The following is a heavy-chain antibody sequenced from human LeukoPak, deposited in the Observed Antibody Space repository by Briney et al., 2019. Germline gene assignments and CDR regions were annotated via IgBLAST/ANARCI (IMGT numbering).Heavy chain of an antibody. D-gene: IGHD2-21*02. CDR1: GYTFTSYG. Sequence: ASVKVSCKASGYTFTSYGISWVRQAPGQGLEWMGWISAYNGNTNYVQKLQGRVTMTTDTSTSTAYMELRSLRSDDTAVYYCARVRNGHYCGGDCYLFDYWGQGTLVTVSS. J-gene: IGHJ4*02. CDR2: ISAYNGNT. CDR3: ARVRNGHYCGGDCYLFDY. V-gene: IGHV1-18*01.